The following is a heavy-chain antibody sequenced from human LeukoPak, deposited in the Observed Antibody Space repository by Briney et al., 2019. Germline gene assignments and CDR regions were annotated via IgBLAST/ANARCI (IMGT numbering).Heavy chain of an antibody. J-gene: IGHJ3*02. CDR1: EFSVGSNY. Sequence: PGGSLRLSCAASEFSVGSNYMTWVRQAPGKGLEWVSLIYSGGSTYYADSVKGRFTISRDNSKNTLYLQMNSLRAEDTAVYYCARGTYYYAFNIWGQGTMVTVSS. CDR3: ARGTYYYAFNI. D-gene: IGHD2-21*01. CDR2: IYSGGST. V-gene: IGHV3-66*01.